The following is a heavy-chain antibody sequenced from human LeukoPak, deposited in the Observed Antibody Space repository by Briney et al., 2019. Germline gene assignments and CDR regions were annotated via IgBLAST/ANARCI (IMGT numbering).Heavy chain of an antibody. V-gene: IGHV3-74*01. CDR1: GFTFSSYW. D-gene: IGHD3-10*01. Sequence: GGSLRLSCAASGFTFSSYWMHWVRHAPGKGLVWVSRINSDGSSTSYADSVKGRFTISRDNAKNTLYLQMNSLGAEDTAVYYCARAQADITMVRGVHYYYYYGMDVWGKGTTVTVSS. CDR2: INSDGSST. J-gene: IGHJ6*04. CDR3: ARAQADITMVRGVHYYYYYGMDV.